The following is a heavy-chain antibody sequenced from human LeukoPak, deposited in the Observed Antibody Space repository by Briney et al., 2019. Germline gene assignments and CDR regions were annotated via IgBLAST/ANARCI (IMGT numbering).Heavy chain of an antibody. J-gene: IGHJ4*02. Sequence: SGGSLRLSCAASGFTFSSYEMNWVRQAPGKGLEWVSLISTSGNTHYADSVKGRFVISRDNSKNTLYLQMNVLRVEDTALYYCARDLDSSGWYKGPEEYWGQGTHVTVSS. CDR1: GFTFSSYE. V-gene: IGHV3-48*03. CDR2: ISTSGNT. D-gene: IGHD6-19*01. CDR3: ARDLDSSGWYKGPEEY.